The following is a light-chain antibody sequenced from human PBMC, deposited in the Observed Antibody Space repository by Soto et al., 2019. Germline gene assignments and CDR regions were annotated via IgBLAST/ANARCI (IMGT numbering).Light chain of an antibody. Sequence: QSVLTQPASVSGSPGQSITISCTGTSSDVGGYNYVSWYQQHPGKAPKLMIYDVSNRPSGVSNRFSGSKSGNTDSLTISGLQAEDEADYYCSSYTSSSTPLYVFGTGTKVTVL. V-gene: IGLV2-14*01. CDR2: DVS. CDR3: SSYTSSSTPLYV. CDR1: SSDVGGYNY. J-gene: IGLJ1*01.